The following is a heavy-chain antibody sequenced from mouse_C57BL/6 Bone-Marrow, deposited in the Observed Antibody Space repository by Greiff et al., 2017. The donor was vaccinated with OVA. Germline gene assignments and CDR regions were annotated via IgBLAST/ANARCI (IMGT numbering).Heavy chain of an antibody. J-gene: IGHJ2*01. CDR3: TSITAVVAHFDD. V-gene: IGHV1-69*01. CDR2: LDPSDSYT. D-gene: IGHD1-1*01. Sequence: QVQLQQPGAELVMPGASVKLSCKASGYTFTSYWMHWVQQRPGQGLEWIGELDPSDSYTNYNQKFKGKTTLTVDKSSSTAYMQLSSLTSEDAAVYYCTSITAVVAHFDDWGKGTTLTVSS. CDR1: GYTFTSYW.